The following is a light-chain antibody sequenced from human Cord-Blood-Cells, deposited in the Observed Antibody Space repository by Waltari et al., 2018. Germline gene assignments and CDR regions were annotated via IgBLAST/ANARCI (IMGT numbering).Light chain of an antibody. Sequence: QYVLTQPPSVSGAPGQRVTISCTGSSSNIGAGYDVHWYQQLPGTAPKLLIYGNSNRPSGVPDRFYGSKSGTSASLAITGLQAEDEADYYCQSYDSSLSGSVFGGGTKLTVL. CDR1: SSNIGAGYD. J-gene: IGLJ2*01. CDR2: GNS. CDR3: QSYDSSLSGSV. V-gene: IGLV1-40*01.